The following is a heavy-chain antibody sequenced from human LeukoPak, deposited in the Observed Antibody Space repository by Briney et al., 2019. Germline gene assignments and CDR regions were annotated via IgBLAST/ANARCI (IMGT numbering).Heavy chain of an antibody. Sequence: PGRSLRLSCAASGFTFSSYGMHWVRQAPGKGLEWVAVISYDGSNKYYADSVKGRFTISRDNSKNTLYLQMNSLRAEDTAVYYCAKDPGIVVVPAAITHFDYWGQGTLVTVSS. V-gene: IGHV3-30*18. CDR2: ISYDGSNK. D-gene: IGHD2-2*01. CDR3: AKDPGIVVVPAAITHFDY. J-gene: IGHJ4*02. CDR1: GFTFSSYG.